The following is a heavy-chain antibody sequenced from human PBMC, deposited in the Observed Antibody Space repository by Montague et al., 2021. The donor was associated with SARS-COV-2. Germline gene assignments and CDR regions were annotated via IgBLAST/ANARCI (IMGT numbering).Heavy chain of an antibody. CDR3: APLGFDSRSYYTPHYWFHP. J-gene: IGHJ5*02. CDR2: IYWDDDE. D-gene: IGHD3-10*01. CDR1: GISLSTSGVG. V-gene: IGHV2-5*02. Sequence: PALVKPTQTLTLTCTFSGISLSTSGVGVAWIRQPPGKALEWLALIYWDDDERYSPSMRSRLTITKDTSENQVVLRMTNMDPMDTATYYCAPLGFDSRSYYTPHYWFHPWGQGILDAGSS.